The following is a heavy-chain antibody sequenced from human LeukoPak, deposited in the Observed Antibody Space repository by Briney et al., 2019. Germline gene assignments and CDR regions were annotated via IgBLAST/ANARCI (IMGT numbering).Heavy chain of an antibody. D-gene: IGHD6-19*01. CDR3: AKGVYRSSRDFHH. V-gene: IGHV3-43*02. Sequence: GGSLRLSCAASGFTFNDYAMHWVRQVPGKGLEWVAVFTGGGGTTDCADSVEGRFTISRDNSKNSLHLQMNSLRTEDAALYYCAKGVYRSSRDFHHWGQGTLVTVSS. CDR1: GFTFNDYA. J-gene: IGHJ1*01. CDR2: FTGGGGTT.